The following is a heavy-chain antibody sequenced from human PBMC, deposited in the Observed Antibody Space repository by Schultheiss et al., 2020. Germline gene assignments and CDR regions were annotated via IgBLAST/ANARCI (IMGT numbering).Heavy chain of an antibody. V-gene: IGHV1-2*02. CDR1: GYTFTGYY. J-gene: IGHJ6*02. CDR2: INPNSGGT. CDR3: ARDSALPAYHYYYYGMDV. Sequence: GESLKISCKASGYTFTGYYMHWVRQAPGQGLEWMGWINPNSGGTNYAQKFQGRVTMTRDTSISTAYMELSRLTSDDTAVYYCARDSALPAYHYYYYGMDVWGQGTTVTVSS. D-gene: IGHD1-26*01.